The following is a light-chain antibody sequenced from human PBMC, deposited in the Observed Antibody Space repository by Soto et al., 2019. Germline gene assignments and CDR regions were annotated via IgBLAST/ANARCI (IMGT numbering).Light chain of an antibody. J-gene: IGKJ1*01. CDR2: DSS. CDR3: QQYGSSPWT. V-gene: IGKV3-20*01. CDR1: QSISTY. Sequence: PGPRATLSCRASQSISTYFAWYQVKPGQAPRLLISDSSTRATGIPARFSGSGSGTDFTLTISRLEPEDFAVYYCQQYGSSPWTFGQGTKVDI.